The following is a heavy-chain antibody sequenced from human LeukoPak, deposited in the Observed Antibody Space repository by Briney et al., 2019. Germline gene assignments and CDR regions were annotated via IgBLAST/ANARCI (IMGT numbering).Heavy chain of an antibody. CDR3: ARLPGYYSDAFDI. J-gene: IGHJ3*02. CDR2: IYYSGST. CDR1: GGSISSSSYY. Sequence: ASETLSLTCTVSGGSISSSSYYWGWIRQPPGKGLEWIGSIYYSGSTYYNPSLKSRVTISVDTSKNQFSLKLSSVTAADTAVYYCARLPGYYSDAFDIWGQGTMVTVSS. V-gene: IGHV4-39*01. D-gene: IGHD3-9*01.